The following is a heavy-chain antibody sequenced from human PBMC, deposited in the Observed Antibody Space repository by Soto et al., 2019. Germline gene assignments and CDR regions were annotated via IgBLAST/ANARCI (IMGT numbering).Heavy chain of an antibody. CDR1: GYTFTIYG. Sequence: ASVKVSCKASGYTFTIYGISWVRQAPGQGLEWMGWISAYNGNTKYAQKLQGRVTMTTDTSTSTAYMEMRSLRSDDTAIHYCARDGFYAGSGRYSYGYSQPRYYAMDVWGKGTTVTVSS. CDR2: ISAYNGNT. CDR3: ARDGFYAGSGRYSYGYSQPRYYAMDV. V-gene: IGHV1-18*01. D-gene: IGHD5-18*01. J-gene: IGHJ6*04.